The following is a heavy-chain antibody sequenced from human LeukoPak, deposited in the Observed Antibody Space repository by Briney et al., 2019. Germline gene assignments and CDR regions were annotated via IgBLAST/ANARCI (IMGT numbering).Heavy chain of an antibody. D-gene: IGHD3-10*01. Sequence: GGSLRLSCAASGFTFSSYSMNWVRQAPGKGLEWVSYISSSSSTIYYADSVKGRFTISRDNAKNSLYLQMNSLRAEDTAVYYCAREGSGTTSEAFDIWGQGTMVTVSS. CDR2: ISSSSSTI. CDR3: AREGSGTTSEAFDI. V-gene: IGHV3-48*01. J-gene: IGHJ3*02. CDR1: GFTFSSYS.